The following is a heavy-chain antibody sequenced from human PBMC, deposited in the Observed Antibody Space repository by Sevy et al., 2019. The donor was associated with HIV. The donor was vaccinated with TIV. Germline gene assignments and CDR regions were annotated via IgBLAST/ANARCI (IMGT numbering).Heavy chain of an antibody. D-gene: IGHD2-21*02. J-gene: IGHJ6*02. CDR1: GFTFSIYV. Sequence: GGSLRLSCAASGFTFSIYVIHWVRQAPGKGLEWVAVISSDGTKEYDADSVKGRFTISRDNSKNTMYLQMNSLRVEDTAVYYCARDLPSAVTDPFDYYGLAVRGQGTTVTVSS. CDR2: ISSDGTKE. V-gene: IGHV3-30*04. CDR3: ARDLPSAVTDPFDYYGLAV.